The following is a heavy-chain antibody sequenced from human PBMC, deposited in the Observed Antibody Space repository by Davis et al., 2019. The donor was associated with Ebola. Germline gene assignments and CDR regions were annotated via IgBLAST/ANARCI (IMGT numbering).Heavy chain of an antibody. CDR2: INHSGST. CDR1: GGSFSGYY. J-gene: IGHJ3*02. CDR3: AAIYGRRAFDI. V-gene: IGHV4-34*01. D-gene: IGHD4-17*01. Sequence: PSETLSLTSAVYGGSFSGYYWNWIRQPLGKGLEWIGEINHSGSTNYNPSLKSRVTISVDTSKNQFSLKLSSVTAADTAVYYCAAIYGRRAFDIWGQGTMVTVSS.